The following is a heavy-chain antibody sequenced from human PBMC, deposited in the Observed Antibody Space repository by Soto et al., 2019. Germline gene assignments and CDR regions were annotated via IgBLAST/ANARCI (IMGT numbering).Heavy chain of an antibody. D-gene: IGHD3-22*01. CDR3: ARVRGTYYYDKHSQARDYFDY. V-gene: IGHV1-69*13. CDR1: GGTFSSYA. CDR2: IIPIFGTA. J-gene: IGHJ4*02. Sequence: SVKVSCKASGGTFSSYAISWVRQAPGQGLEWMGGIIPIFGTANYAQKFQGRVTITADESTSTAYMELSSLRSEDTAVYYCARVRGTYYYDKHSQARDYFDYWGQGTLVTVSS.